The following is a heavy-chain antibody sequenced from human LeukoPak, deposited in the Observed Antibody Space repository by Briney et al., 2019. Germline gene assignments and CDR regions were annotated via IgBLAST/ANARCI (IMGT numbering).Heavy chain of an antibody. J-gene: IGHJ6*03. CDR3: ARGGGGWKYYYYYYYMDV. D-gene: IGHD6-19*01. CDR1: GGTFSSYA. V-gene: IGHV1-18*04. Sequence: RWASVKVSCKGSGGTFSSYAISWVRQAPGQRLEWMGGISAYNGNTNYAQKLQGRVTMTTDTSTSTAYMELRSLRSDDTAVYYCARGGGGWKYYYYYYYMDVWGKGTTVTVSS. CDR2: ISAYNGNT.